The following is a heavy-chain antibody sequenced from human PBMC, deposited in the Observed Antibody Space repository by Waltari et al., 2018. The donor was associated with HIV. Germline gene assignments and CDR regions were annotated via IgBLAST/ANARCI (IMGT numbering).Heavy chain of an antibody. CDR3: ATGGGQFRFGVAKRTYGMDV. V-gene: IGHV3-11*01. J-gene: IGHJ6*02. Sequence: QVQLVESGGGLVKPGGSLRLSCAASGFTFSDYYMSWIRQAPGKGLEWVSYISSSGSTIYYADYVKGRFTVSRDNAKNSRYLQMSSLRAEDTAVYYCATGGGQFRFGVAKRTYGMDVWGQGTTVTVSS. CDR1: GFTFSDYY. CDR2: ISSSGSTI. D-gene: IGHD3-10*01.